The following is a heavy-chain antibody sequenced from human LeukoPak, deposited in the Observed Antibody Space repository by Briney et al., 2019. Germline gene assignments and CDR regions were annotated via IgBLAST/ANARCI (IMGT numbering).Heavy chain of an antibody. CDR2: IYYSGST. J-gene: IGHJ4*02. CDR1: GGSISSSSYY. CDR3: ARDEQQLAYFDY. Sequence: SETLSLTCTVSGGSISSSSYYWGWIRQPPGKGLEWIGSIYYSGSTYYNPSLKSRVTISVDTSKNQFSLKLSSVTAADTAVYYCARDEQQLAYFDYWGQGTLVTVSS. V-gene: IGHV4-39*01. D-gene: IGHD6-13*01.